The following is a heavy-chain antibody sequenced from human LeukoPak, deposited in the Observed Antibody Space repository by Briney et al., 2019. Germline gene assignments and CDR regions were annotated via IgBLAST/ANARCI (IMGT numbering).Heavy chain of an antibody. J-gene: IGHJ4*01. D-gene: IGHD5-18*01. Sequence: GGSLRLSCAASGLTLSLYAVNWVRQAPGKGLEWVSAITASGGYSYLADSVKGRFTISRDNAKNSLYLQMNSLRAEDTAVYYCARDLVRQLVDYWGQGTLVTVSS. CDR2: ITASGGYS. CDR1: GLTLSLYA. V-gene: IGHV3-21*01. CDR3: ARDLVRQLVDY.